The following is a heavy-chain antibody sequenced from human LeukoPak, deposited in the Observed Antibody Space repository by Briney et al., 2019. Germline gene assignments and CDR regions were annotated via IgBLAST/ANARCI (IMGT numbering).Heavy chain of an antibody. J-gene: IGHJ4*02. CDR3: AQRVPAPYFDY. CDR2: ISDDGTNK. V-gene: IGHV3-30*03. D-gene: IGHD2-2*01. Sequence: GRSLRLSCAASGFPFSNYGMHWVRQAPGKGLEWVAVISDDGTNKYYGDSVKGRFTISRDNSKNTLYLQINSLRPEDTAVYYCAQRVPAPYFDYWGQGTLVTVSS. CDR1: GFPFSNYG.